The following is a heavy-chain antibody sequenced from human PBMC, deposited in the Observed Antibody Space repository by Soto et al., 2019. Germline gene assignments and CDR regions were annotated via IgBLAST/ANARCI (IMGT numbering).Heavy chain of an antibody. CDR2: ISGSGINV. J-gene: IGHJ4*02. CDR1: GFTLSNFA. V-gene: IGHV3-23*01. Sequence: GGSLRLSCVASGFTLSNFAISWVRLAPGKGLQWVSTISGSGINVHYADSVKGRFTISRDNSENTLYLQMNILGAEDTAVYYCAKVAGIAAAGTNYFDYWGRGALVTVSS. CDR3: AKVAGIAAAGTNYFDY. D-gene: IGHD6-13*01.